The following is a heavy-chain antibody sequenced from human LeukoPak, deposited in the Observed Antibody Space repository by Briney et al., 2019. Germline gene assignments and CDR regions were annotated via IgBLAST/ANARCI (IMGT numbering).Heavy chain of an antibody. CDR3: AKKSSYSSGVFDI. Sequence: PGRSLRLSCAASGFTFDEYAMHWVRPAPGKGVEWGSLICGDGGSTYYADSVKGRFTISRDNSKNSLYLQMNSLRTEDTALYYCAKKSSYSSGVFDIWGQGTMVTVSS. J-gene: IGHJ3*02. D-gene: IGHD3-22*01. V-gene: IGHV3-43*02. CDR1: GFTFDEYA. CDR2: ICGDGGST.